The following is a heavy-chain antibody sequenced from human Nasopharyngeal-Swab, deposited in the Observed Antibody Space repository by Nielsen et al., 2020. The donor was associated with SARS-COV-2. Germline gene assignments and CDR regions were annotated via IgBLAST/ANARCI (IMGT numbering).Heavy chain of an antibody. J-gene: IGHJ6*03. V-gene: IGHV1-2*04. CDR2: INPYSGGT. Sequence: ASVKVSCKASGYTFIDYYMHWVRQAPGQGLEWMGWINPYSGGTNYAQKFQGWVTMTRDTSISTAYMELSRLRSDDTAVYYCARVVGGNDYYYMDVWGKGTTVTVSS. CDR1: GYTFIDYY. CDR3: ARVVGGNDYYYMDV. D-gene: IGHD1-14*01.